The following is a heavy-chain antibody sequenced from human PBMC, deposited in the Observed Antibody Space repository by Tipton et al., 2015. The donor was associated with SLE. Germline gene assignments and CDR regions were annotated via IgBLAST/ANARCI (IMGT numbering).Heavy chain of an antibody. CDR1: GFTFSSYE. Sequence: QLVQSGGGLVQPGGSLRLSCAASGFTFSSYEMNWVRQAPGKGLEWVSYISSSGSTIYYADSVKGRFTISRDNAKNSLYLQMNSLRAEDTAVYYCARGSAMITFGGVSHDAFDIWGQGTMVTVSS. V-gene: IGHV3-48*03. CDR2: ISSSGSTI. CDR3: ARGSAMITFGGVSHDAFDI. D-gene: IGHD3-16*01. J-gene: IGHJ3*02.